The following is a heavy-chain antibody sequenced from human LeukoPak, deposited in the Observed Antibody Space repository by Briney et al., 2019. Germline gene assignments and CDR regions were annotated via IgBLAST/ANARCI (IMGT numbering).Heavy chain of an antibody. CDR3: ARDMRHYRNYDSSGYYYNFEY. CDR1: GYIFTSYG. V-gene: IGHV1-18*01. Sequence: ASVKVSCKTSGYIFTSYGISWVRQAPGKGLEWMGWISVHNGYTRYAQKFQGRVTMTTDTSTSTAYMDLRSLRSDDTAVYYCARDMRHYRNYDSSGYYYNFEYWGQGTLDSVSS. J-gene: IGHJ4*02. CDR2: ISVHNGYT. D-gene: IGHD3-22*01.